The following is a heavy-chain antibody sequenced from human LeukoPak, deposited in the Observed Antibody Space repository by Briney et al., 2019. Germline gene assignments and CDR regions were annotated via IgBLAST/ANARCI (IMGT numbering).Heavy chain of an antibody. D-gene: IGHD3-10*01. CDR3: AKVTYGSGTYGASDY. V-gene: IGHV3-23*01. CDR1: GFTFSSHG. Sequence: GGSLRLSCAASGFTFSSHGMSWVRQAPGKGLKWVSTISGSGDNTYYADSVKGRFTISRDNSKNTLYLQMNSLRAEDTAVYYCAKVTYGSGTYGASDYWGQGTLVTVSS. CDR2: ISGSGDNT. J-gene: IGHJ4*02.